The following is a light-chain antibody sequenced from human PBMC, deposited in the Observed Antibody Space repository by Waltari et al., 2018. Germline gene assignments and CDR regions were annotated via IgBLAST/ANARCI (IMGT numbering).Light chain of an antibody. CDR2: ANY. CDR1: SSNIGINT. CDR3: ATWDDSLNGRV. J-gene: IGLJ3*02. Sequence: QSVLTQPPLASGTPGQRVTISCSGNSSNIGINTVTWYQQLPGTAPKLLIYANYHRPSGVPDRFSASKSDTSASLAISGLQSEYEADYFCATWDDSLNGRVFGGGTKLAVL. V-gene: IGLV1-44*01.